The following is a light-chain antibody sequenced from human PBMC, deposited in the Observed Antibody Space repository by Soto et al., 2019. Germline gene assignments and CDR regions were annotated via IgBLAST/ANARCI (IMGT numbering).Light chain of an antibody. V-gene: IGKV1-5*03. CDR2: LAS. CDR1: QSISSS. J-gene: IGKJ1*01. Sequence: DIQMTQSPSTLSASVGDRVSITCRASQSISSSLAWYQQKPGKAPKLLIYLASSLESGVPSRFSGSGSGTEFTLTISRLQPDDFATYYCQQYNSYSRTFGQGTKVDIK. CDR3: QQYNSYSRT.